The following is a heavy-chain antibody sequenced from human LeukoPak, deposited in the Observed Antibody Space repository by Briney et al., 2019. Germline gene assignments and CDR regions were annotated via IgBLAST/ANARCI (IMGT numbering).Heavy chain of an antibody. J-gene: IGHJ4*02. CDR2: ISYDGSNK. CDR1: GFTFSSYA. Sequence: GGSLRLSCAASGFTFSSYAMHWVRQAPGKGLEWVAVISYDGSNKYYADSVKGRFTISRDNSKNTLYLQMNSLRAEDTAVYYCAKGEQQLFRDYFDYWGQGTLVTVSS. V-gene: IGHV3-30-3*01. D-gene: IGHD6-13*01. CDR3: AKGEQQLFRDYFDY.